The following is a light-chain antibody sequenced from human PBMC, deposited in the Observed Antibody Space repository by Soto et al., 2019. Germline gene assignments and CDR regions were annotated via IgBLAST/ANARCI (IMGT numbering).Light chain of an antibody. CDR1: NIGSKN. V-gene: IGLV3-9*01. CDR3: QGWDTSSTGYV. CDR2: RDK. Sequence: SYELTQPPSVSVALGQTARITCGGNNIGSKNVHWYQQRPGQAPVLVIYRDKKRPSGIPERFSGSKSENTATLTISRAQARDEPASHCQGWDTSSTGYVFGTGTKLTVL. J-gene: IGLJ1*01.